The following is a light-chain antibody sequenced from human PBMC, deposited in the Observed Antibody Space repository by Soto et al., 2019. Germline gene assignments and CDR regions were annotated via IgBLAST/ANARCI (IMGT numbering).Light chain of an antibody. V-gene: IGLV2-8*01. CDR2: EVT. Sequence: QSALTQPPSASGSPGQSVTISCTGTSSDVDAYNHVSWYQQFPGKAPKLMIYEVTKRPSGVPDRFSGSKSGNTASLTVSGLQAEDEADYYCSSTVGSNRVFGGGTKLTVL. CDR1: SSDVDAYNH. CDR3: SSTVGSNRV. J-gene: IGLJ3*02.